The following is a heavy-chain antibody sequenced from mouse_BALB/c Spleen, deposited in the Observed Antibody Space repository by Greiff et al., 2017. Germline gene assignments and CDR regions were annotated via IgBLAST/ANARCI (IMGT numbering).Heavy chain of an antibody. CDR2: ILPGSGST. Sequence: QVQLQQSGAELMKPGASVKISCKATGYTFSSYWIEWVKQRPGHGLEWIGEILPGSGSTNYTEKFKGKATFTADTSSNTAYMQLSSLTSEDSAVYYCARGGNYVDYWGQGTTLTVSS. J-gene: IGHJ2*01. CDR1: GYTFSSYW. CDR3: ARGGNYVDY. V-gene: IGHV1-9*01.